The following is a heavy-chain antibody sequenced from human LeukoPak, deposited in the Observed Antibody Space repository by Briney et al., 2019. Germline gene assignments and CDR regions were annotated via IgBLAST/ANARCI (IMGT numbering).Heavy chain of an antibody. V-gene: IGHV1-69*13. CDR3: ARDYPSGDCGGDCYYYYGMDV. CDR1: GGTFSSYA. CDR2: IIPIFGTA. J-gene: IGHJ6*02. D-gene: IGHD2-21*02. Sequence: ASVKVSCTASGGTFSSYAISWVRQAPGQGLEWMGGIIPIFGTANYAQKFQGRVTITADESTSTAYMELSSLRSEDTAVYYCARDYPSGDCGGDCYYYYGMDVWGQGTTVTVSS.